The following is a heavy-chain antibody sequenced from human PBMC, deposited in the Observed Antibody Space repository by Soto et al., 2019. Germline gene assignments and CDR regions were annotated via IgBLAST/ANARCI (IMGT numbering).Heavy chain of an antibody. CDR2: IYYSGST. V-gene: IGHV4-30-4*01. D-gene: IGHD3-10*01. CDR1: GGSISSGDYY. Sequence: QVQLQESGPGLVKPSQTLSLTCTVSGGSISSGDYYWSWIRQPPGKGLEWIGYIYYSGSTYYNPSLKSRVTISVDTSKNQFSLKLSSVTAADTAVYYCAREFPVMVRGIGGVFDYWGQGTLVTVSS. J-gene: IGHJ4*02. CDR3: AREFPVMVRGIGGVFDY.